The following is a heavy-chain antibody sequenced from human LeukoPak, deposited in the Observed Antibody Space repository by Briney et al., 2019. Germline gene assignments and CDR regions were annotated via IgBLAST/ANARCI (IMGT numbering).Heavy chain of an antibody. D-gene: IGHD3-10*01. CDR3: ASTPKSVLLINWFDP. CDR2: IYTSGST. J-gene: IGHJ5*02. V-gene: IGHV4-4*07. Sequence: IPSETLSLTCTVSGGSISSYYWSWVRQPAGKGLEWIGRIYTSGSTNYNPSLKSRVTMSVDTSKNQFSLKLSSVTAADTAVYYCASTPKSVLLINWFDPWGQGTLVTVSS. CDR1: GGSISSYY.